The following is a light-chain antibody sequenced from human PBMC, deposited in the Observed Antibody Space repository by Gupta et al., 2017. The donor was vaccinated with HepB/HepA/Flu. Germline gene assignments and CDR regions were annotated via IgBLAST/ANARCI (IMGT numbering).Light chain of an antibody. CDR3: QQYNNYSLT. CDR1: QNINVW. J-gene: IGKJ1*01. CDR2: NAS. Sequence: DIQLTQSPSTPSAVVGDRVTITCRASQNINVWLAWYQQKPGEAPKLLIYNASSLESGVPSRFSGSGSGTEFTLTISSLQPDDFATYFCQQYNNYSLTFGQGTKVEIK. V-gene: IGKV1-5*03.